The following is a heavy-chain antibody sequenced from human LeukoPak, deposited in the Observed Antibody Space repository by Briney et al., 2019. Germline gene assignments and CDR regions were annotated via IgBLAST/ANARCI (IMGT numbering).Heavy chain of an antibody. D-gene: IGHD6-6*01. CDR2: IYYSGST. CDR1: GGSISSSSYY. CDR3: ARGDIAARSAPFDY. Sequence: SETLSLTCTVSGGSISSSSYYWGWIRQPPGKGLEWIGSIYYSGSTYYNPSLKSRVTISVDTSKNQFSLKLSSVTAADTAVYYCARGDIAARSAPFDYWGQGTLVTVSS. V-gene: IGHV4-39*07. J-gene: IGHJ4*02.